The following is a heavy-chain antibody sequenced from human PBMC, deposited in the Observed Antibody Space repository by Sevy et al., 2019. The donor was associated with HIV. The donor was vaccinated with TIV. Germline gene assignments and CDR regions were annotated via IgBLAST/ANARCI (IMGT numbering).Heavy chain of an antibody. CDR2: MNPNSGNT. D-gene: IGHD3-3*01. CDR3: ARGRVAFTLFGVVIMGAFDY. CDR1: GYTFTSYD. V-gene: IGHV1-8*01. J-gene: IGHJ4*02. Sequence: ASVKVSCKASGYTFTSYDINWVRQATGQGLEWMGWMNPNSGNTGYAQKFQGRVTMTRNTSISTAYMELSSLRSEDTAAHYCARGRVAFTLFGVVIMGAFDYWGQGTLVTVSS.